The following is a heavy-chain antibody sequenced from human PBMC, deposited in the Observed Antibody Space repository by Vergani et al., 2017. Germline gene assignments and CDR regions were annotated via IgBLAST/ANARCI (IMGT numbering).Heavy chain of an antibody. D-gene: IGHD6-19*01. Sequence: QMQLVQSGPEVKKPGTSVKVSCKASGFTFTNSAVQWVRQSRGQRLEWIGWIVVGSGNTNYAQKFQERVTITRDMSTSTAYMELSSLRSEDTAVDYCAASSPGIAVAGADACDIWGQGTMVTVSS. CDR3: AASSPGIAVAGADACDI. J-gene: IGHJ3*02. V-gene: IGHV1-58*01. CDR1: GFTFTNSA. CDR2: IVVGSGNT.